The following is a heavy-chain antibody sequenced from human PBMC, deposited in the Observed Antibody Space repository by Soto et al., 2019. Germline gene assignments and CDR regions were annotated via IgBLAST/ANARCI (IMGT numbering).Heavy chain of an antibody. V-gene: IGHV1-69*13. CDR2: IIPIFGTA. CDR1: GGTCNSYE. D-gene: IGHD6-19*01. J-gene: IGHJ6*02. Sequence: ASVEGSCKGSGGTCNSYEISGVRQAPRKGLEWMGGIIPIFGTANYAQKFQGRVTITADESTSTAYTELSSLRSEDTAVYYCAREGIAVAGSGDGMDVWGQGTTVTVSS. CDR3: AREGIAVAGSGDGMDV.